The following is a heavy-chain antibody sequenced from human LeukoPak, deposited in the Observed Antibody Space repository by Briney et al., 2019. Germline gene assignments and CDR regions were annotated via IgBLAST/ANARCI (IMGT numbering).Heavy chain of an antibody. V-gene: IGHV4-39*01. D-gene: IGHD5-18*01. CDR2: INYGGNT. Sequence: SETLSLTCTVSGGSISSSAYHWGWIRQPPGKGLEWIGTINYGGNTYYNLSLKSRVIIFLDTSKNQFSLKLSSVTAADTAVYYCARGGQLWSSGQEFIGGYYYYYMDVWGKGTTVTVSS. CDR1: GGSISSSAYH. J-gene: IGHJ6*03. CDR3: ARGGQLWSSGQEFIGGYYYYYMDV.